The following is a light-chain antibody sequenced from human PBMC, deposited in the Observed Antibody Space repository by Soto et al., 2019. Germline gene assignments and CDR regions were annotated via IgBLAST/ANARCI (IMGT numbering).Light chain of an antibody. CDR1: SSNVGNNF. Sequence: QAVVTQPPSVSAAPGQKVTISCSGSSSNVGNNFVSWYQHLPGTAPRLLMSENNKRPSGIPDRFSGSKSSTSATLDITGLQTGDEADYYCGTWDSSLSYYVFGTGTKLTVL. V-gene: IGLV1-51*01. CDR3: GTWDSSLSYYV. CDR2: ENN. J-gene: IGLJ1*01.